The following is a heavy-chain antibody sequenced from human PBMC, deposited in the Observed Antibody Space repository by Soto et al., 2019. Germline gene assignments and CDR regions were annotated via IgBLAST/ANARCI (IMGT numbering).Heavy chain of an antibody. V-gene: IGHV3-21*01. CDR1: GFTFSSYS. CDR2: ISSSSSYI. CDR3: ARDSIVLMVYAPDAFDI. Sequence: PGGSLRLSCAASGFTFSSYSMNWVRQAPGKGLEWVSSISSSSSYIYYADSVKGRFTISRDNAKNSLYLQMNSLRAEDTAVYYCARDSIVLMVYAPDAFDIWGQGTMVTVS. J-gene: IGHJ3*02. D-gene: IGHD2-8*01.